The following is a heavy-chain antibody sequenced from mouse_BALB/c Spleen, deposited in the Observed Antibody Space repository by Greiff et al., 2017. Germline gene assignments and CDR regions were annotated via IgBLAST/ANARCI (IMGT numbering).Heavy chain of an antibody. CDR2: ISSGGSYT. J-gene: IGHJ1*01. V-gene: IGHV5-6*01. CDR3: ARHNYGNYVGYFDV. Sequence: EVKVVESGGDLVKPGGSLKLSCAASGFTFSSYGMSWVRQTPDKRLEWVATISSGGSYTYYPDSVKGRFTISRDNAKNTLYLQMSSLKSEDTAMYYGARHNYGNYVGYFDVWGAGTTVTVSS. CDR1: GFTFSSYG. D-gene: IGHD2-1*01.